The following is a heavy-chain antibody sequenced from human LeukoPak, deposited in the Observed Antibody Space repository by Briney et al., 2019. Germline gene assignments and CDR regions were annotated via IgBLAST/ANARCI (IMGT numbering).Heavy chain of an antibody. V-gene: IGHV4-61*01. CDR1: GGSVSSGSYY. CDR3: ARVTYYYDSSGYYLDY. J-gene: IGHJ4*02. D-gene: IGHD3-22*01. CDR2: IYYSGST. Sequence: SEALSLTCTVSGGSVSSGSYYWSWIRQPPGKGLGWIGYIYYSGSTNYNPSLKSRVTISVDTSKNQFSLKLSSVTAADTAVYYCARVTYYYDSSGYYLDYWGQGTLVTVSS.